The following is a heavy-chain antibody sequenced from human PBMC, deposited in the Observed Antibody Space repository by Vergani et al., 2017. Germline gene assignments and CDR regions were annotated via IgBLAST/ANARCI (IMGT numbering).Heavy chain of an antibody. D-gene: IGHD1-26*01. CDR1: GFTFSTYA. Sequence: EVQLLESGGSLKQPGGSVRLSCAASGFTFSTYAMHWVRQAPGKGLEWVSALTGGCGSTYYADSFKGRFIISRDKSRDTLYLQMNSLRPEDTATYYCVKDGGSYEKYFDNWGQGTLVTVAS. CDR2: LTGGCGST. CDR3: VKDGGSYEKYFDN. V-gene: IGHV3-23*01. J-gene: IGHJ4*02.